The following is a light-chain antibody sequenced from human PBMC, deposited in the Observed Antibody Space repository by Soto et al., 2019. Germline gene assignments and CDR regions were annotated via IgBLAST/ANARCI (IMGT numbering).Light chain of an antibody. CDR3: SSYTDSATRV. Sequence: QSALTQPASVSGSPGQSITISCTGTNSDVGGYDYVSWYQQYPGKAPKVIIYEVRKRPSGISNPFSGSKSGNMASLTISGLQAVHEADYYCSSYTDSATRVFGAGTKVTVL. J-gene: IGLJ1*01. CDR2: EVR. CDR1: NSDVGGYDY. V-gene: IGLV2-14*01.